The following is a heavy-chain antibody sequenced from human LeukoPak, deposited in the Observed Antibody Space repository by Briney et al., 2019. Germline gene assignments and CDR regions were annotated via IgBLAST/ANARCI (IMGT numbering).Heavy chain of an antibody. V-gene: IGHV3-64*01. CDR2: ISFNGGST. CDR3: TIYYFAGGTHDGFDR. CDR1: GFTFSSYA. J-gene: IGHJ3*01. Sequence: PGGSLRLSCAAPGFTFSSYAMHWVRQAPGKGMEYVSGISFNGGSTYHANSVKGRFTISRDNSKNTLYLQMDSLRAEDMAVYYWTIYYFAGGTHDGFDRWGQGTMVTVSS. D-gene: IGHD2-15*01.